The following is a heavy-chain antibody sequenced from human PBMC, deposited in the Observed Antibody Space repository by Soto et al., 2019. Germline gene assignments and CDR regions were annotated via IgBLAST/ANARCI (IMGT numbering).Heavy chain of an antibody. CDR2: ISYNGGQI. CDR1: GLTFTIYS. CDR3: VADRDTTTPMVLGNY. D-gene: IGHD5-18*01. V-gene: IGHV3-48*02. J-gene: IGHJ4*02. Sequence: EVQLVESGGDLIQPGGSLRLSCAASGLTFTIYSMNWVRQAPGKGLEWVSYISYNGGQIAYADSVKGRFTVSRDNAKNSLYLQMNSLRDEDTAIYYCVADRDTTTPMVLGNYWGQGTLVSVSS.